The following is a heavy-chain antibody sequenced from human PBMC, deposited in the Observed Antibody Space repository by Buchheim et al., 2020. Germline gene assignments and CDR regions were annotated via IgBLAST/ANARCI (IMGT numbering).Heavy chain of an antibody. V-gene: IGHV3-72*01. D-gene: IGHD6-19*01. CDR3: ARAPGIAVAGARNYYYYYGMDV. CDR2: TRNKANSYTT. Sequence: EVQLVESGGGLVQPGGSLRLSCAASGFTFSDRYMDWVRQAPGKGLEWVGRTRNKANSYTTEYAASGKGRFSISRDDSKNSLYLQMNSLKTEDTAVYYCARAPGIAVAGARNYYYYYGMDVWGQGTT. CDR1: GFTFSDRY. J-gene: IGHJ6*02.